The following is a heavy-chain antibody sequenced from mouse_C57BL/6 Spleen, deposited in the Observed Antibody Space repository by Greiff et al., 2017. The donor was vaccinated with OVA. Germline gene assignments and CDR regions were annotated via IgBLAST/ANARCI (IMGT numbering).Heavy chain of an antibody. Sequence: VKLQESGAELVRPGASVTLSCKASGYTFTDYEMHWVKQTPVHGLEWIGAIDPETGGTAYNQKFKGKAILTADKSSSTAYMELRSLTSEDSAVYYCTRVRVVAAYYFDYWGQGTTLTVSS. V-gene: IGHV1-15*01. CDR1: GYTFTDYE. J-gene: IGHJ2*01. CDR3: TRVRVVAAYYFDY. CDR2: IDPETGGT. D-gene: IGHD1-1*01.